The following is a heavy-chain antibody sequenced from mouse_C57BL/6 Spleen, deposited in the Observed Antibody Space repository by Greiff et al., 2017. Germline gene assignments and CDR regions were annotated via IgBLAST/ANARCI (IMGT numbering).Heavy chain of an antibody. J-gene: IGHJ1*03. CDR3: ARDDSCWFDV. CDR1: GYTFTSYW. V-gene: IGHV1-52*01. D-gene: IGHD2-4*01. Sequence: QVQLQQSGAELVRPGSSVKLSCKASGYTFTSYWMQWVKQRPVHGLEWIGNIDPSDGDTSYNQKFKGKATLTVNKSSSTAYMQLSSLTSEDSAVYYCARDDSCWFDVWGTGTTVTVSS. CDR2: IDPSDGDT.